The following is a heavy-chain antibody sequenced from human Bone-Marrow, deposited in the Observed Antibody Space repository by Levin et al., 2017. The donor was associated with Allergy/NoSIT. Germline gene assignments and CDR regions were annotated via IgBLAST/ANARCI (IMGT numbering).Heavy chain of an antibody. V-gene: IGHV3-7*01. CDR2: DGREK. D-gene: IGHD3-10*01. CDR3: ARDRKWFGEFHLYYYYGMDV. J-gene: IGHJ6*02. Sequence: DGREKYYVDSVKGRFTISRDNAKNSLYLQMNSLRAEDTAVYYCARDRKWFGEFHLYYYYGMDVWGQGTTVTVSS.